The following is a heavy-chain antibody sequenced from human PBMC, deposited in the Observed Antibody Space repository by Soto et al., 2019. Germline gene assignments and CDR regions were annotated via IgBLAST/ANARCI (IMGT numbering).Heavy chain of an antibody. D-gene: IGHD1-26*01. CDR2: FDPEDGET. CDR3: ATIYPIVGATGYFDY. Sequence: GASVKVSCKVSGYTLTELSMHWVRQAPGKGPEWMGGFDPEDGETIYAQKFQGRVTMTEDTSTDTAYMELSSLRYEDTAVYFGATIYPIVGATGYFDYWGQGTRVTVSS. V-gene: IGHV1-24*01. J-gene: IGHJ4*02. CDR1: GYTLTELS.